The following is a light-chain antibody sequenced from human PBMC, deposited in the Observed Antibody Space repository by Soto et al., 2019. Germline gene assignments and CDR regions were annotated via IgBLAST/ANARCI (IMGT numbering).Light chain of an antibody. CDR3: QQYNNWPFPSWT. CDR2: GAS. CDR1: QSVSSN. V-gene: IGKV3-15*01. Sequence: EIVMTQSPATLSVSPGERATLSCRASQSVSSNLAWYQQKPGQAPRLLIYGASTRATGIPARFSGSGSGTEFTRTISILQSEDFAVYDCQQYNNWPFPSWTFGQGTKVEIK. J-gene: IGKJ1*01.